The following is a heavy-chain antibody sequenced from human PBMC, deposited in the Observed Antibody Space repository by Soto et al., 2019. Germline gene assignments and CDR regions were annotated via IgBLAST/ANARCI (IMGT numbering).Heavy chain of an antibody. D-gene: IGHD3-3*01. CDR3: AKGHDFWTTYSYYYGMYV. Sequence: PGGSLRLSCAASGFSFSKYAMNWVRQALGKGLEWVSGISSSGGSTAYGDSVEGRFTISRDNSKNTLYLQMNSLRADDAAVYFCAKGHDFWTTYSYYYGMYVWGQGTTVTVSS. J-gene: IGHJ6*02. V-gene: IGHV3-23*01. CDR2: ISSSGGST. CDR1: GFSFSKYA.